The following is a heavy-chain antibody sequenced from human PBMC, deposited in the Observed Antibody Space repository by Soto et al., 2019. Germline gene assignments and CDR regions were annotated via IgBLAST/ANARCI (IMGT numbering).Heavy chain of an antibody. CDR1: GFTFSSYA. J-gene: IGHJ4*02. D-gene: IGHD3-9*01. Sequence: GGSLRLSCAASGFTFSSYAMSWVRQAPGKGLEWVSAISGSGGSTYYADSVKGRFTISRDNSKNTLYLQMNSLRAEDTAVYYCAKGRILILTGYVDYWGQGTLVTVSS. CDR3: AKGRILILTGYVDY. V-gene: IGHV3-23*01. CDR2: ISGSGGST.